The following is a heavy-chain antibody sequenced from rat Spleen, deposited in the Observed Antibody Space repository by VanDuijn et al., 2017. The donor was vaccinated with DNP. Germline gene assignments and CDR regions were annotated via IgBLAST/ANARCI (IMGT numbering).Heavy chain of an antibody. CDR1: GFTFSNYG. CDR2: ISYDGSNT. J-gene: IGHJ4*01. D-gene: IGHD1-12*01. Sequence: EVQLVEPGGGLVQPGRSLKLSCAASGFTFSNYGMAWVRQAPTKGLEWVATISYDGSNTFYRDSVKGRFTISRDNAKSTLSLQMDSLRSEDTATYYCARHRTIMPYYYSMDAWGQGASVTVSS. CDR3: ARHRTIMPYYYSMDA. V-gene: IGHV5-29*01.